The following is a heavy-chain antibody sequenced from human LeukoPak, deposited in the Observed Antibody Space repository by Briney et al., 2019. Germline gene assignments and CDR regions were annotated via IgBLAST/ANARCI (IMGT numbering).Heavy chain of an antibody. D-gene: IGHD6-19*01. J-gene: IGHJ6*02. CDR3: AKDERTRYSSGWYSYYYGMDV. V-gene: IGHV3-21*01. CDR2: ISSSSSYI. CDR1: GFTFSSYS. Sequence: PGGSLRLSCAASGFTFSSYSMNWVRQAPGKGLEWVSSISSSSSYIYYADSVKGRFTISRDNAKNSLYLQMNSLRAEDTAVYYCAKDERTRYSSGWYSYYYGMDVWAKGPRSPSP.